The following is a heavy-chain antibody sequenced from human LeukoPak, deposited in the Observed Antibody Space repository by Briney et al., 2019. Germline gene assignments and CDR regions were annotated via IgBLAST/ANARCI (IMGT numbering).Heavy chain of an antibody. D-gene: IGHD6-19*01. CDR3: AREGYSSGWLYYFDY. CDR1: GFTFSSNY. J-gene: IGHJ4*02. V-gene: IGHV3-53*01. CDR2: IYSGGST. Sequence: GGSLRLSCEASGFTFSSNYMSWVRQAPGKGLEWVSVIYSGGSTYYADSVKGRFTISRDNSKNTLYLQMNSLRAEDTAVYYCAREGYSSGWLYYFDYWGQGTLVTVSS.